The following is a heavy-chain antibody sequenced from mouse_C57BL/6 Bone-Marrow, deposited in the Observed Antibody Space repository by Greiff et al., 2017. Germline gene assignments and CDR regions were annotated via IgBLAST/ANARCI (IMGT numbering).Heavy chain of an antibody. CDR1: GFTFSDYY. J-gene: IGHJ3*01. Sequence: DVKLQESGGGLVQPGGSLKLSCAASGFTFSDYYMYWVRQTPEKRLEWVAYISNGGGSTYYPDTVKGRFTISRDNAKNTLYLQMSRLKSEDTAMYYCARLWDGAWFAYWGQGTLVTVSA. V-gene: IGHV5-12*01. CDR3: ARLWDGAWFAY. CDR2: ISNGGGST. D-gene: IGHD4-1*01.